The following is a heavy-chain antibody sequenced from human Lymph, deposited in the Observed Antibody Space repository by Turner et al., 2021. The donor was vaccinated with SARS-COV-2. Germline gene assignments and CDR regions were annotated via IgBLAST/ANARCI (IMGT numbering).Heavy chain of an antibody. Sequence: QVPVGEFGGGVVQPGRSLRLSCAASGFTFSSYVMHWVRQAPGKGLEWVAVISYDGSNKYYADSVKGRFTISRDYSKNTLYLQMNSLRAEDTAIYYCARGVPEFDSWGQGTLVTVSS. J-gene: IGHJ5*01. CDR2: ISYDGSNK. D-gene: IGHD2-2*01. V-gene: IGHV3-30*04. CDR1: GFTFSSYV. CDR3: ARGVPEFDS.